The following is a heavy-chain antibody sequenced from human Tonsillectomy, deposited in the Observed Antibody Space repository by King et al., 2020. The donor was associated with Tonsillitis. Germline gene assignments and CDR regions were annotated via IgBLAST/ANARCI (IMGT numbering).Heavy chain of an antibody. CDR3: AKGLVSAGSSFDY. CDR1: GFTFSRYY. D-gene: IGHD3-9*01. J-gene: IGHJ4*02. Sequence: VQLVESGGGVVQPGGSLRLSCAASGFTFSRYYMHWVRQAPGKGLEWVALIWHDGSQKEYADSVKGRFTISRDNSKNTVYLQMNSLRPDDTAVYSCAKGLVSAGSSFDYWGQGTLVTVSA. CDR2: IWHDGSQK. V-gene: IGHV3-30*02.